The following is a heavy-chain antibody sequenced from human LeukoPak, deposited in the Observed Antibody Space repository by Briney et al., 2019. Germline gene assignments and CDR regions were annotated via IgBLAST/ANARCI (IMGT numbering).Heavy chain of an antibody. J-gene: IGHJ6*03. Sequence: PSETLSLTCTVSGGSISSYYWSWIRQPPGKGLEWIGYIYYSGSTNYNPSLKSRVTISVDTSKNQFSLKLSSVTAADTAVYYCARGTSSGWYSHYYYYMDVWGKGTTVTVSS. CDR2: IYYSGST. D-gene: IGHD6-19*01. V-gene: IGHV4-59*01. CDR1: GGSISSYY. CDR3: ARGTSSGWYSHYYYYMDV.